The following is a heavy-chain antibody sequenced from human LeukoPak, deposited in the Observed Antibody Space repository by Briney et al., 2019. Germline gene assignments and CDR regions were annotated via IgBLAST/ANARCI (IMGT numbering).Heavy chain of an antibody. CDR3: ARGGGGSGRYYYNFMDV. J-gene: IGHJ6*04. CDR1: GYSISSGYY. Sequence: SETLSLTCTVSGYSISSGYYCGWIRQPPGKGLEWIGTLSHLGSSYFNPSLRSRVAILLDTSKNQFSLKLTSVTAADTAVYYCARGGGGSGRYYYNFMDVWGKGTTVTVSS. CDR2: LSHLGSS. D-gene: IGHD3-16*01. V-gene: IGHV4-38-2*02.